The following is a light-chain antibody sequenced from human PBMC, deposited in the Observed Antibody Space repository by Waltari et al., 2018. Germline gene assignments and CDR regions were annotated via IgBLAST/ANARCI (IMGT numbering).Light chain of an antibody. CDR2: GAS. CDR3: HQYDTSPKIT. CDR1: QSVSSSY. V-gene: IGKV3-20*01. Sequence: EIVLTQSPGTLSLSPGERATLSCRASQSVSSSYFAWYQQKPGQAPRLLIYGASSRAPGIPERFSGRGSGTDFTLTISGLEAEDFAVYYCHQYDTSPKITFGGGTKVEVK. J-gene: IGKJ4*01.